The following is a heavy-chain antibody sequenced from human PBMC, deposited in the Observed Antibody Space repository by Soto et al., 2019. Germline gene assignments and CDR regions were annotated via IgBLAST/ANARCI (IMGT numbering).Heavy chain of an antibody. D-gene: IGHD3-10*01. CDR2: ISSSSSTI. CDR3: TRGRAGYMFRGGMDL. CDR1: GFTFSSYS. Sequence: GGSLRLSCAASGFTFSSYSMNWVRQAPGKGLEWVSYISSSSSTIYYADSVKGRFTISRDNAKNSLYLQMNSLRDEDTAVYSCTRGRAGYMFRGGMDLGGQEKTVTVSS. J-gene: IGHJ6*02. V-gene: IGHV3-48*02.